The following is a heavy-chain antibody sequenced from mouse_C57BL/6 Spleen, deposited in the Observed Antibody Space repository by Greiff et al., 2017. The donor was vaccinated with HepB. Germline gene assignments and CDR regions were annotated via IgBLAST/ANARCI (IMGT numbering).Heavy chain of an antibody. J-gene: IGHJ3*01. V-gene: IGHV1-62-2*01. D-gene: IGHD2-5*01. CDR2: FYPGSGSI. CDR3: ARHEERDYSNYVPWFAY. CDR1: GYTFTEYT. Sequence: QVHVKQSGAELVKPGASVKLSCKASGYTFTEYTIHWVKQRSGQGLEWIGWFYPGSGSIKYNEKFKDKATLTADKSSSTVYMELSRLTSEDSAVYFCARHEERDYSNYVPWFAYWGQGTLVTVSA.